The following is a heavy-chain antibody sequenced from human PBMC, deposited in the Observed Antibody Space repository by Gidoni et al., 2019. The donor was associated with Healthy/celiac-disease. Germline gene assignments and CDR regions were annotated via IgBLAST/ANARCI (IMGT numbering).Heavy chain of an antibody. Sequence: SWIRQPPGKGLEWIGYIYYSGSTNYNPSLKSRVTISVDTSKNQFSLKLSSVTAADTAVYYCARHRIAVAGIDYWGQGTLVTVSS. V-gene: IGHV4-59*08. J-gene: IGHJ4*02. CDR2: IYYSGST. D-gene: IGHD6-19*01. CDR3: ARHRIAVAGIDY.